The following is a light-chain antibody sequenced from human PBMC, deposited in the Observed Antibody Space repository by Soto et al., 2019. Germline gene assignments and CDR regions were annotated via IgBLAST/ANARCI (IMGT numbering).Light chain of an antibody. CDR2: GAS. Sequence: DIQMTQSPSSLSASVGDRVTITCRPSQRISNSLNWYQQNPGKAPKLLIHGASSLHGGVPLRFSGSGSGTDFTLTISSREPEDVATYSCQQSDSTPWTVGQGTKVEIK. CDR1: QRISNS. CDR3: QQSDSTPWT. V-gene: IGKV1-39*01. J-gene: IGKJ1*01.